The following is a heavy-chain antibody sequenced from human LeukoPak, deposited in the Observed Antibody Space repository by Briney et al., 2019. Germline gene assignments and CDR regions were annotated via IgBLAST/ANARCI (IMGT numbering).Heavy chain of an antibody. Sequence: ASGKVSCQASGYAFPNQSINWVRKAPGQGLEYMGWIDTNTGNPSYAQAFTGRIVFSLDTSVSTAYLQIRSLKAEDSAVYFCARRSMVQHMDVWGKGTTVIVSS. CDR3: ARRSMVQHMDV. CDR2: IDTNTGNP. CDR1: GYAFPNQS. J-gene: IGHJ6*03. D-gene: IGHD3-10*01. V-gene: IGHV7-4-1*02.